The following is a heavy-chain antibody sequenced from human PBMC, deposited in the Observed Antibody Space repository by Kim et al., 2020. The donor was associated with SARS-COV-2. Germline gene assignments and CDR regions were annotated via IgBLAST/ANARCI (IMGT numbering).Heavy chain of an antibody. D-gene: IGHD6-19*01. J-gene: IGHJ4*02. V-gene: IGHV3-23*01. CDR3: AKDGYSSGWYFGY. Sequence: ADSVKGRFTISRDNSKTTLYLQMNSLRAEDTAVYYCAKDGYSSGWYFGYWGQGTLVTVSS.